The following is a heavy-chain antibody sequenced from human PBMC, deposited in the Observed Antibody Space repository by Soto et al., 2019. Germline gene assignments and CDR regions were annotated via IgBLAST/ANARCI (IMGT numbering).Heavy chain of an antibody. V-gene: IGHV1-3*01. CDR2: INAGNGNT. Sequence: GASVKVSCKASGYTFTSYAMHWVRQAPGQRLEWMGWINAGNGNTKYSQKFQGRVTITRDTSASTAYMELSSLRSEDTAVYYCARGVAAYYYYYGMDVWGQGTTVTVSS. CDR1: GYTFTSYA. CDR3: ARGVAAYYYYYGMDV. D-gene: IGHD2-15*01. J-gene: IGHJ6*02.